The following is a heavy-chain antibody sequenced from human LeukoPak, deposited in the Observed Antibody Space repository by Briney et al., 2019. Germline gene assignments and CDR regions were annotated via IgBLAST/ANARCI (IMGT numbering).Heavy chain of an antibody. CDR3: AKVSFPYGDYGGYFDY. J-gene: IGHJ4*02. D-gene: IGHD4-17*01. CDR2: ISSSGSTI. V-gene: IGHV3-48*03. Sequence: GGSLRLSCAASGFTFSSYEMNWVRQAPGKGLEWVSYISSSGSTIYYADSVKGRFTISRDNAKNSLYLQMNSLRAEDTALYYCAKVSFPYGDYGGYFDYWGQGTLVTVSS. CDR1: GFTFSSYE.